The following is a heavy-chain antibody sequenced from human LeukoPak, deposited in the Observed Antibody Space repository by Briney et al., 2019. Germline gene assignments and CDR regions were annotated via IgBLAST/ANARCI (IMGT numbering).Heavy chain of an antibody. Sequence: SEILSLTCTVSGGSISSSSYYWGWIRQPPGKGLEWIGSIYYSGSTYYNPSLKSRVTISVDTSKNQFSLKLSSVTAADTAVYYCAREYYDFWSGPYDYRGQGTLVTVSS. CDR3: AREYYDFWSGPYDY. CDR2: IYYSGST. V-gene: IGHV4-39*07. J-gene: IGHJ4*02. D-gene: IGHD3-3*01. CDR1: GGSISSSSYY.